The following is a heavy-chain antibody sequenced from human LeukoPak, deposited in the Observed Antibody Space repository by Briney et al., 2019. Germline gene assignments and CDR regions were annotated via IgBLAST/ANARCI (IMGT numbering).Heavy chain of an antibody. CDR2: ISYDGSNK. Sequence: GRSLRLSCAASGFTFSSYGMHWVRQAPGKGLEWVAVISYDGSNKYYADSVKGRFTISRDNSKNTLYLQMNSLRAEDTAVYYCAKVLRLSGAFDYWGQGTLVTVSS. CDR3: AKVLRLSGAFDY. D-gene: IGHD4-17*01. V-gene: IGHV3-30*18. CDR1: GFTFSSYG. J-gene: IGHJ4*02.